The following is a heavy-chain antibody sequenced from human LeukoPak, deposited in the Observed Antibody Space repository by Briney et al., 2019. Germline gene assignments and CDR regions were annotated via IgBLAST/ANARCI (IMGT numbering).Heavy chain of an antibody. D-gene: IGHD2-21*01. CDR2: IWYDGSHE. Sequence: AGGSLRLSCAASGFTFSSYGMHWVRQAPGKGLEWVATIWYDGSHEYYADSVKGRFTISRDNSKNTLYLQMNSLRAEDTAVHHCARGSLLGGADEFDYWGQGAPVTVSS. CDR3: ARGSLLGGADEFDY. J-gene: IGHJ4*02. V-gene: IGHV3-33*01. CDR1: GFTFSSYG.